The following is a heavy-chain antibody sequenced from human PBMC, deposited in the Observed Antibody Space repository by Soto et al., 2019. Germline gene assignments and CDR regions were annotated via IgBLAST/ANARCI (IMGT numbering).Heavy chain of an antibody. CDR2: IIPIFGTA. V-gene: IGHV1-69*01. CDR3: ARVGRRGWGCTGGAFDI. Sequence: QVQLVQSGAEVKKPGSSVKVSCKASGGTFSSYAISWVRQAPGQGLEWMGGIIPIFGTANYAQKFQGRVTITADESTSTAYMELSSLRSEDTAVYYCARVGRRGWGCTGGAFDIWGQGTMVTVSS. CDR1: GGTFSSYA. J-gene: IGHJ3*02. D-gene: IGHD6-19*01.